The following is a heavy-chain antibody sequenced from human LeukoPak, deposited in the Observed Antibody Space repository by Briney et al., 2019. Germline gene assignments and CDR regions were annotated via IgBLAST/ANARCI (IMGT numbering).Heavy chain of an antibody. CDR2: FHYSGST. D-gene: IGHD4-17*01. J-gene: IGHJ4*02. CDR3: ARGSHYGDYGY. Sequence: PSETLSLTCTVSHYSISSAFYWGWTRQPPGKGLEWIGSFHYSGSTYYNPSLKSRVTISVYTSNNQFSLKLTSVTAADTAVYYCARGSHYGDYGYWGQGTLVTVSS. CDR1: HYSISSAFY. V-gene: IGHV4-38-2*02.